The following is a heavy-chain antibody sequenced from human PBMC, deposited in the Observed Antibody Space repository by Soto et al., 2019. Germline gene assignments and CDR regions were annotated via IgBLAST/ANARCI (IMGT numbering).Heavy chain of an antibody. J-gene: IGHJ3*02. CDR2: ITDSSRKYT. V-gene: IGHV3-48*02. CDR1: GFSFSNYN. CDR3: VRDRDWAFDI. Sequence: GGSLRLSCVASGFSFSNYNMNWVRQAPGKGLEWVSYITDSSRKYTFYADSVRGRFTISRDEARNSVYLQLNSLRDEDTAVYYCVRDRDWAFDIWGQGTMVTVSS. D-gene: IGHD3-9*01.